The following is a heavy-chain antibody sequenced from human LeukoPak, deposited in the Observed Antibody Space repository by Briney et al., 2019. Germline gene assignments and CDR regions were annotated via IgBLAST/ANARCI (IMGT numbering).Heavy chain of an antibody. CDR2: IYYSGST. Sequence: SQTLSLTCTVSGGSISSGDYPWSWIRQPPGKGLEWIGYIYYSGSTNYNPSLKSRVTISVDTSKNQFSLKLSSVTAADTAVYYCARDTAAGTFDYWGQGTLVTVSS. J-gene: IGHJ4*02. D-gene: IGHD6-13*01. CDR3: ARDTAAGTFDY. V-gene: IGHV4-61*08. CDR1: GGSISSGDYP.